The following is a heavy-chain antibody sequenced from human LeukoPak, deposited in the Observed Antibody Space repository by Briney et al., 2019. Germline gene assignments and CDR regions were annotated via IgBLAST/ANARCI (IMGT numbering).Heavy chain of an antibody. CDR2: ISSNGGST. CDR3: VKGHVRSGYSYFDY. V-gene: IGHV3-64D*06. D-gene: IGHD3-22*01. Sequence: GGSLRLSCSASGFTFSSYAMHWVRQAPGKGLEYVSAISSNGGSTYYADSVKGRFTISRDNSKNPLYLQMSSLRAEDTAVYYCVKGHVRSGYSYFDYWGQGTLVTVSS. J-gene: IGHJ4*02. CDR1: GFTFSSYA.